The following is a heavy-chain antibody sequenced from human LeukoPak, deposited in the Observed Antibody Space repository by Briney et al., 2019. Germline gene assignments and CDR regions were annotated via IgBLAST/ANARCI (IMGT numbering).Heavy chain of an antibody. J-gene: IGHJ5*02. Sequence: SETLSLTCSVSGGSISSYYWSWIRQPPGKGLEWIGYIYNSGSTNYNPSLKSRVTISVDTSKNQFSLKLSSVTAADTAVYYCAREEGIYSNYLRNWFDPWGQGTLVTVSS. CDR2: IYNSGST. CDR1: GGSISSYY. CDR3: AREEGIYSNYLRNWFDP. D-gene: IGHD4-11*01. V-gene: IGHV4-4*08.